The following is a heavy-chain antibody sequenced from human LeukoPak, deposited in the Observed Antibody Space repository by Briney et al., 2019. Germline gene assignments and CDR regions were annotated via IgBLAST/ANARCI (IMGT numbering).Heavy chain of an antibody. Sequence: GESLKISCKGSGYSFTSYWIGWVRQMPGKGLEWMGIIYPGDSDTRYSPSFQGQVTISADKSISTAYLQWSSLKASDTAMYYCARLLSDYDFWSGPNPGAFDVWGQGTMVTVSS. CDR2: IYPGDSDT. D-gene: IGHD3-3*01. CDR3: ARLLSDYDFWSGPNPGAFDV. V-gene: IGHV5-51*01. J-gene: IGHJ3*01. CDR1: GYSFTSYW.